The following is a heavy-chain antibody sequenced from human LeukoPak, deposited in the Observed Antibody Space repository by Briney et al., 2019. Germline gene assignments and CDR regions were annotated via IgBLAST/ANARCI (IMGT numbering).Heavy chain of an antibody. Sequence: PGGSLRLSGAASGFTLSTNGMDWVGQAPGKGRGGVAFIGDDGSNKYYADSVKGRFTISRDNSKNTLYLQMNSLRAEDTAVYYCAKIWRGSSWYGIRVVMDVWGKGTTVTVSS. CDR2: IGDDGSNK. CDR3: AKIWRGSSWYGIRVVMDV. V-gene: IGHV3-30*02. J-gene: IGHJ6*04. D-gene: IGHD6-13*01. CDR1: GFTLSTNG.